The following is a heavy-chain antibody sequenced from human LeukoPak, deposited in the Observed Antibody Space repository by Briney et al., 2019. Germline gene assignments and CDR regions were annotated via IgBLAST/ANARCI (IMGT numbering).Heavy chain of an antibody. J-gene: IGHJ4*02. CDR3: ARQPKYSYGSDFFDY. Sequence: GESLKISCKGSGYSFTSYWIGWVRQMPGKGLEWMGIIYPGDSDTRYSSSFQGQVTISADKSISTAYLQWSSLKASDTAMYYCARQPKYSYGSDFFDYWGQGTLVTVSS. CDR1: GYSFTSYW. CDR2: IYPGDSDT. V-gene: IGHV5-51*01. D-gene: IGHD5-18*01.